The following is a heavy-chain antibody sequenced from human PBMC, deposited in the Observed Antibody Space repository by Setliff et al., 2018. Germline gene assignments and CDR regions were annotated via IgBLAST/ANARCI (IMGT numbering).Heavy chain of an antibody. CDR3: ARESVVVVTTTNYYYYIDV. V-gene: IGHV1-69*05. Sequence: GASVKVSCKASGGTFRNYGISWVRQAPGQGLDWMGGIIPIFGTANYAQKFQGRVTITTDDSTNTAYMELSSLRSEDTAVYFCARESVVVVTTTNYYYYIDVWGEGTTVTVSS. CDR2: IIPIFGTA. D-gene: IGHD2-21*02. CDR1: GGTFRNYG. J-gene: IGHJ6*03.